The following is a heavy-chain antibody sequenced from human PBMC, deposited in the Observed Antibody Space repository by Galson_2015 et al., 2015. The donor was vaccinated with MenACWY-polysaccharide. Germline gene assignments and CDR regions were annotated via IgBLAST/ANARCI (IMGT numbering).Heavy chain of an antibody. J-gene: IGHJ4*01. V-gene: IGHV1-3*04. CDR1: EYIFTSLD. Sequence: SVKVSCKASEYIFTSLDMHWVRQAPGQGLEWMGWINTGNGNTKYSQKFQGRVTITSDTSARTAYMELSSLRSEDTAVYYCARVHCGSDVWFLIDYPGHRALVTVSS. CDR3: ARVHCGSDVWFLIDY. CDR2: INTGNGNT. D-gene: IGHD2-21*01.